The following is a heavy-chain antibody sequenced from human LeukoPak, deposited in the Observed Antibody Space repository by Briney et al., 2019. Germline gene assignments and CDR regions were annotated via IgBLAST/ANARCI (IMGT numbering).Heavy chain of an antibody. Sequence: PSETLSLTCTVSSGSISSYYWSWIRQHPGKGLQWIMEINHSGSSNYNPTLNIRVTITVATSKYHFSLKLRSVSAADTAVYYCARRKAMVSRPFDYWGQGTLVTVSS. J-gene: IGHJ4*02. CDR3: ARRKAMVSRPFDY. CDR1: SGSISSYY. D-gene: IGHD5-18*01. CDR2: INHSGSS. V-gene: IGHV4-34*01.